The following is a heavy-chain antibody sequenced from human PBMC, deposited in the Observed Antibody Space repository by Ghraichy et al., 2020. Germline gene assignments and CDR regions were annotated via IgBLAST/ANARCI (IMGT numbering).Heavy chain of an antibody. D-gene: IGHD4-17*01. CDR3: ARYLPRHDYGDYATENAFDF. Sequence: GGSLRLSCAASGFTFSSYSMNWVRQAPGKGLEWVSSISSSSSYIYYADSVKGRFTISRDNAKNSLYLQMNSLRAEDTAGYYCARYLPRHDYGDYATENAFDFWGQGTMVTVSS. CDR2: ISSSSSYI. CDR1: GFTFSSYS. J-gene: IGHJ3*01. V-gene: IGHV3-21*01.